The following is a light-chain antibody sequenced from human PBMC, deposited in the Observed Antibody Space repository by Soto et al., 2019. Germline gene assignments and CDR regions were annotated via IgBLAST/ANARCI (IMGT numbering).Light chain of an antibody. Sequence: EIVLTQSPGTLALSPGERATLSCRASQSVSSSYLAWYQQKPGQAPRLLIYGAYSRAPGIPDRCSGSGSGTDFTLTISRLEPEDFAVYYCQQYGSSFGGGTKVDIK. CDR1: QSVSSSY. J-gene: IGKJ4*01. CDR3: QQYGSS. CDR2: GAY. V-gene: IGKV3-20*01.